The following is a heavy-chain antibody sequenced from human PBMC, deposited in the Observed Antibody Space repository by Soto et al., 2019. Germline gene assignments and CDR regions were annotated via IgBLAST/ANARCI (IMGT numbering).Heavy chain of an antibody. D-gene: IGHD6-19*01. CDR3: ARGRFISKAYDSVWYIAQ. CDR2: MNPDSGST. Sequence: QVQLVQSGAEVKKPGASVKVSCKPSGYPFTSYHVNWVRQAPGQGLEWMGWMNPDSGSTDYALKFQGRLTMTRNTSMSTAYLELRSLTSEDTAIYCCARGRFISKAYDSVWYIAQWCQGTQVIVSS. J-gene: IGHJ4*02. V-gene: IGHV1-8*01. CDR1: GYPFTSYH.